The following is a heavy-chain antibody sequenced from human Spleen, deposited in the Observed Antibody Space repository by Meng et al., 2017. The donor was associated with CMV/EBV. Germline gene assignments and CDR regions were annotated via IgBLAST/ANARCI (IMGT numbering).Heavy chain of an antibody. Sequence: GGSLRLSCAASGFSFSGSAMHWVRQASGKGLEWVGHIRSKPNTYATAYAASVEGRFSIPRDDSKNTTYLQMNSLKTEDTAVYYCSRLVEPSYYYGMDVWGPGTTVTVSS. CDR2: IRSKPNTYAT. CDR1: GFSFSGSA. D-gene: IGHD1-26*01. V-gene: IGHV3-73*01. J-gene: IGHJ6*02. CDR3: SRLVEPSYYYGMDV.